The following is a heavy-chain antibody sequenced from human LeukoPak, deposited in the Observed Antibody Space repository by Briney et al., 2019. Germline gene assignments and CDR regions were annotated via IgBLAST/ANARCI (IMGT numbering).Heavy chain of an antibody. V-gene: IGHV4-39*01. CDR2: IYYSGSS. D-gene: IGHD6-19*01. J-gene: IGHJ3*02. CDR3: ARRSVAVAGTSNDAFDI. Sequence: SEALSLTCTVSGGSISSSSYYWGWIRQPPGKGLEWIGSIYYSGSSYYNPSLRSRFTISVDTSKNQFSLKLSSVTAADTAVYYCARRSVAVAGTSNDAFDIWGQGTMVTVSS. CDR1: GGSISSSSYY.